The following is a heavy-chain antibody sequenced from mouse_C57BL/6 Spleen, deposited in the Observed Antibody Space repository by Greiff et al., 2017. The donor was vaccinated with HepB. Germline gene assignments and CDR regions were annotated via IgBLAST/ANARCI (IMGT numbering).Heavy chain of an antibody. CDR2: IDPSDSYT. J-gene: IGHJ4*01. V-gene: IGHV1-50*01. CDR3: ARAGRYSNLYAMDY. CDR1: GYTFTSYW. Sequence: VXLQQSGAERVKPGASVKLSCKASGYTFTSYWMQWVKQRPGQGLEWIGEIDPSDSYTNYNQKFKGKATLTVDTSSSTAYMQRSSLTSEDSAVYYCARAGRYSNLYAMDYWGQGTSVTVSS. D-gene: IGHD2-5*01.